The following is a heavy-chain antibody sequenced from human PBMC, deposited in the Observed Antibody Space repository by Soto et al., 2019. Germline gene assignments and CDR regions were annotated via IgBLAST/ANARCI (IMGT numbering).Heavy chain of an antibody. CDR1: GGTFSSYA. Sequence: SVKVSGKASGGTFSSYAISWVRQAPGQGLEWMGGIIPIFGTANYAQKFQGRVTITADESTSTAYMELSSLRSEDTAVYYCARAPYYYDRRGYYSCEYWGQGTMVIVSA. CDR3: ARAPYYYDRRGYYSCEY. CDR2: IIPIFGTA. J-gene: IGHJ4*02. V-gene: IGHV1-69*13. D-gene: IGHD3-22*01.